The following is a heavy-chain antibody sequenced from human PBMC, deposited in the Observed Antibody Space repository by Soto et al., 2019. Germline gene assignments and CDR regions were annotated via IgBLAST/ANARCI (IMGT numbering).Heavy chain of an antibody. V-gene: IGHV3-23*01. J-gene: IGHJ4*02. CDR1: GFSFSSYA. D-gene: IGHD5-12*01. CDR2: ISARGGRS. CDR3: AKGSIEYSASVDN. Sequence: EVQLLESGGGVVQPGGSLRLSCAASGFSFSSYAMVWVRQAPGKGLEWVSVISARGGRSYFADSVKGRFTISRDNSKNVLSLEMNSLRAEDTAIYFCAKGSIEYSASVDNWGQGTLVLVSS.